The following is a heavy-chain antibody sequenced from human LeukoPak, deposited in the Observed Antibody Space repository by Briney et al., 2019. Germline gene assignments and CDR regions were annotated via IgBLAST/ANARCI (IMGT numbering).Heavy chain of an antibody. D-gene: IGHD5-18*01. J-gene: IGHJ4*02. CDR2: INSNGGST. CDR1: GFTFSSYG. V-gene: IGHV3-64*01. CDR3: AREGSYGDSDY. Sequence: GGSLRLSCAASGFTFSSYGMHWVRQAPGKGLEYVSAINSNGGSTYYANSVKGRFTISRDNSKNTLYLQMGSLRAEDMAVYYCAREGSYGDSDYWGQGTLVAVSS.